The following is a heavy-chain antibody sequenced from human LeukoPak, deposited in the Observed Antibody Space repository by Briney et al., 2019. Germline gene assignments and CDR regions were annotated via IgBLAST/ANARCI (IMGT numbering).Heavy chain of an antibody. CDR3: VRDSGVFDY. J-gene: IGHJ4*02. V-gene: IGHV3-30*15. CDR2: ISKDGSIK. D-gene: IGHD2-8*01. Sequence: GGSLRLSCAASGFIFSMFSIHWVRQAPGKGLDWVAIISKDGSIKYYADSVKGRFTISRDNTENTLFLQMSSLRSEDTAIYYCVRDSGVFDYSGQGTLVTVSS. CDR1: GFIFSMFS.